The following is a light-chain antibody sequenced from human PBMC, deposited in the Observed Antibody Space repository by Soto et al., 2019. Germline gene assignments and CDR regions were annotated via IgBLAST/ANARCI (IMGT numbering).Light chain of an antibody. CDR2: GAS. Sequence: EIVLTQSPGTLSLSPGERATLSCRASQSVSSSYLAWYQQKPGQAPRFLIYGASSRATGIPDRFSGSGSGTDFTLTISRLEPEDFAVYYCQQYGSSPGFGQGTRLEIK. J-gene: IGKJ5*01. CDR1: QSVSSSY. CDR3: QQYGSSPG. V-gene: IGKV3-20*01.